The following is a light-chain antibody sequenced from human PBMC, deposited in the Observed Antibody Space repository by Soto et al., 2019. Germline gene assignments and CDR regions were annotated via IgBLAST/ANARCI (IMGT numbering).Light chain of an antibody. CDR1: QSVGTY. Sequence: EIVLRQSPATLSLSPGERATLSCRGSQSVGTYLAWYQQKRGHSPRLLIYGASKRAPGIPARFSGSGSGTDFTLTINSLEPEDFAVYHCLQRSIGFTFGPGTKVDIK. CDR2: GAS. V-gene: IGKV3-11*01. J-gene: IGKJ3*01. CDR3: LQRSIGFT.